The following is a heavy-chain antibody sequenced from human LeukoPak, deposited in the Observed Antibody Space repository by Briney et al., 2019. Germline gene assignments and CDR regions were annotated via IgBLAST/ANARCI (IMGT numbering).Heavy chain of an antibody. V-gene: IGHV1-8*03. CDR3: ARARLVPLLRGRVPTLFWFDP. CDR2: MNPNSGNT. J-gene: IGHJ5*02. CDR1: GYTFTSYD. D-gene: IGHD2-2*01. Sequence: PQASVKVSCKASGYTFTSYDINWVRQATGQGLEWMGWMNPNSGNTGYAQKFQGRVTITRNTSISTAYMELSSLRSEDTAVYYCARARLVPLLRGRVPTLFWFDPWGQGTLVTVSS.